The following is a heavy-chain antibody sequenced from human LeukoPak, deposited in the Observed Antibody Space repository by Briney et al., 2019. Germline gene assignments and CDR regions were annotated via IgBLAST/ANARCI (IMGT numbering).Heavy chain of an antibody. CDR2: IYNSGST. J-gene: IGHJ4*02. V-gene: IGHV4-59*01. CDR1: GDSISSYY. D-gene: IGHD3-10*01. CDR3: ARQNWNYFQHPEEFDY. Sequence: SETLSLTCTVSGDSISSYYWSWIRQPPGKGLEWIGYIYNSGSTKYNPSLKSRVTISIDTSKNQSSLKVNSVTAADTAVYYCARQNWNYFQHPEEFDYWGQGTLVTVSS.